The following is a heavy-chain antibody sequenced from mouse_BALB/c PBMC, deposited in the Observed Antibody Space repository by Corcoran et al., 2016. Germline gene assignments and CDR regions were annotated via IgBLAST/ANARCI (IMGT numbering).Heavy chain of an antibody. D-gene: IGHD2-4*01. V-gene: IGHV9-3-1*01. J-gene: IGHJ3*01. CDR1: GYTFTNYG. CDR3: ANDYDGAWFAY. Sequence: QIQLVQSGPEPKKPGETVKISCKASGYTFTNYGMNWVKQAPGKGLKWMGWINTYTGEPTYADDFKGRFAFSLETSASTAYLQINNLKNEDTATYFCANDYDGAWFAYWGQGTLVTVSA. CDR2: INTYTGEP.